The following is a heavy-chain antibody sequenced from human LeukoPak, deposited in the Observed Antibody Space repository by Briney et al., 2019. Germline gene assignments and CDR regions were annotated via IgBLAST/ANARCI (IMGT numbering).Heavy chain of an antibody. CDR2: ITVDSKYK. V-gene: IGHV3-21*01. CDR3: ARDHNWGSDY. CDR1: GFTFSSYS. Sequence: GGSLRLSCAASGFTFSSYSMNWVRQAPGRGLEWVSSITVDSKYKYYADSVKGRITISRDNAKVSLYLQMSSLRAEDTAVYYCARDHNWGSDYWGQGTLVTVSS. J-gene: IGHJ4*02. D-gene: IGHD7-27*01.